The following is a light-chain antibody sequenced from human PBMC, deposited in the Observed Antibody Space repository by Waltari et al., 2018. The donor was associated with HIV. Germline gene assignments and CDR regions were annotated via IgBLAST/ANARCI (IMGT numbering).Light chain of an antibody. CDR3: QHYGRSPPKYT. Sequence: DVVLTQSPDSLAVSVGERATLNCKSSQSLLYGSNNKDYLAWYQQRPGQPPKLLIYWASTRQSGVPDRFTGSGSGTDFTLTISRLEPEDFALYYCQHYGRSPPKYTFSQGTKLEIK. V-gene: IGKV4-1*01. J-gene: IGKJ2*01. CDR2: WAS. CDR1: QSLLYGSNNKDY.